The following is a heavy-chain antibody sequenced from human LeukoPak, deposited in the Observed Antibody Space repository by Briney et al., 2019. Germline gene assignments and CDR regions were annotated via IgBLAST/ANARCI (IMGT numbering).Heavy chain of an antibody. Sequence: QTGGSLRLSCAASGFTFSSYAMSWVRQAPGKGLEWVPAISGSGGSTYYADSVKGRFTISRDNSKNTLYLQMNSLRAEDTAVYYCAKDVPGPTASKKRGPEFRPFDYWGQGTLVTVSS. V-gene: IGHV3-23*01. D-gene: IGHD1-1*01. CDR3: AKDVPGPTASKKRGPEFRPFDY. CDR2: ISGSGGST. CDR1: GFTFSSYA. J-gene: IGHJ4*02.